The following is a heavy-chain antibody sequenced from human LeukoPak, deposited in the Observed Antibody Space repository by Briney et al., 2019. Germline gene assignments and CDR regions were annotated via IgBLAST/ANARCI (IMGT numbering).Heavy chain of an antibody. Sequence: ASVKVSCKASGYTFTSYGISWVRQAPGQGLEWMGWISAYNGNTNYAQKLQGRVTMTTDTSTSTAYMELRSLRSDDTAVYYCARAYYVWGSYRYYDYWGQGTLVTVSS. V-gene: IGHV1-18*01. CDR2: ISAYNGNT. D-gene: IGHD3-16*02. CDR3: ARAYYVWGSYRYYDY. CDR1: GYTFTSYG. J-gene: IGHJ4*02.